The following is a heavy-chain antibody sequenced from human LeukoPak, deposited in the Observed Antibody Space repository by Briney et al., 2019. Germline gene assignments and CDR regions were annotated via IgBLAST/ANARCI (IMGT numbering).Heavy chain of an antibody. Sequence: GGSLRLSCAAAGFTFSSYDIHWVRQATGKGLEWVSAIGTAGHTYYPGSVKGRFTISRENAKNSLYLQMNSLRAGDTAVYYCARGGNRYCSGGSCYMFDYWGQGTLVTVSS. CDR1: GFTFSSYD. J-gene: IGHJ4*02. V-gene: IGHV3-13*01. D-gene: IGHD2-15*01. CDR3: ARGGNRYCSGGSCYMFDY. CDR2: IGTAGHT.